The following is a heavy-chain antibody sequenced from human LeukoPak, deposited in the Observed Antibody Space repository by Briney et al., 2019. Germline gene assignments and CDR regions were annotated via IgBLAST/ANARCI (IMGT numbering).Heavy chain of an antibody. Sequence: GGSLRLSCAASGFTFSSYAMSWVRQAPGKGLEWVSSISGSGGSTYYADSVKGRFTISRDNSKNTLYLQMNSLRAEDTAVYYCAKLASRQQLVRYYFDYWGQGNLVTVSS. CDR1: GFTFSSYA. CDR2: ISGSGGST. V-gene: IGHV3-23*01. J-gene: IGHJ4*02. CDR3: AKLASRQQLVRYYFDY. D-gene: IGHD6-13*01.